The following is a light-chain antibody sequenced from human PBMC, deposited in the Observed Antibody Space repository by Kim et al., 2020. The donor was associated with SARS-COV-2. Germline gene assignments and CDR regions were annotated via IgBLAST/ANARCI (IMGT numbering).Light chain of an antibody. Sequence: GSPGERATLSCRASQSVSSNLAWYQQKPGQAHRLLIYGASTRATGIPARFSGSGSGTEFTLTISSLQSEDFAVYYCQQYNNWPPYTFGQGTKLEI. CDR2: GAS. CDR3: QQYNNWPPYT. J-gene: IGKJ2*01. CDR1: QSVSSN. V-gene: IGKV3-15*01.